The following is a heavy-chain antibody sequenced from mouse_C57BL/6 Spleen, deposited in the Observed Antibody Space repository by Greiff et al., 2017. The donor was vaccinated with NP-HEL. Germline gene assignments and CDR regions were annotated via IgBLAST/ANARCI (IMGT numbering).Heavy chain of an antibody. D-gene: IGHD1-1*01. Sequence: EVMLVESGGGLVKPGGSLKLSCAASGFTFSSYAMSWVRQTPEKRLEWVATISDGGSYTYYPDNVKGRFTISRDNAKNNLYLQMSHLKSEDTAMYYCARDEDYGRGYFDYWGQGTTLTVSS. V-gene: IGHV5-4*01. J-gene: IGHJ2*01. CDR1: GFTFSSYA. CDR2: ISDGGSYT. CDR3: ARDEDYGRGYFDY.